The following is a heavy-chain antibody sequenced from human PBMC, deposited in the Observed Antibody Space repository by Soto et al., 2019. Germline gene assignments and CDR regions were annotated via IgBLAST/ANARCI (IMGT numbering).Heavy chain of an antibody. CDR3: ARRVGYCSSTSCEDYYYYMDV. V-gene: IGHV4-59*08. Sequence: SETLSLTCTVSGGSISSYYWSWIRQPPGKGLEWIGYIYYSGSTNYNPSLKSRVTISVDTSKNQFSLKLSSVTAADTAVYYCARRVGYCSSTSCEDYYYYMDVWGKGTTVTVSS. D-gene: IGHD2-2*01. CDR2: IYYSGST. J-gene: IGHJ6*03. CDR1: GGSISSYY.